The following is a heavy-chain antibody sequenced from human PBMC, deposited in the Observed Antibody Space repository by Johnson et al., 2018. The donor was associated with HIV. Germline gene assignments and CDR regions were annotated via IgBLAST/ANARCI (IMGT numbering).Heavy chain of an antibody. CDR1: GFTFSSYA. Sequence: VQLVESGGGVVQPGRSLRLSCAASGFTFSSYAMSWVRQAPGKGLEWVSAISGSGGSTYYADSVKGRFTISSDNSKNTLYLQMNSLRAEDTAVYYCARAGRQQLVLDAFDIWGQGTMVTVSS. D-gene: IGHD6-13*01. V-gene: IGHV3-23*04. CDR3: ARAGRQQLVLDAFDI. CDR2: ISGSGGST. J-gene: IGHJ3*02.